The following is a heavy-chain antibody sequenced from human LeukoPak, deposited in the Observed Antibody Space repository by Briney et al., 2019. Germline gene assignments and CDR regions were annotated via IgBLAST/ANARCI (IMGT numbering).Heavy chain of an antibody. CDR3: ARILPGSSSSVFDY. Sequence: SQTLSLTCTVSGGSISSGDYYWSWIRQPPGKALEWLARIDWDNDKFYSTSLKTRLTLSKDTSKNQVVLTMTNMDPVDTATYYCARILPGSSSSVFDYWGQGTLVTVSS. D-gene: IGHD6-13*01. J-gene: IGHJ4*02. V-gene: IGHV2-70*16. CDR1: GGSISSGDYY. CDR2: IDWDNDK.